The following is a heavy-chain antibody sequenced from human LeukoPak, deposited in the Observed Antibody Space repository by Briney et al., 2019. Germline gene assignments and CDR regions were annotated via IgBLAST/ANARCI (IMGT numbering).Heavy chain of an antibody. V-gene: IGHV5-51*01. Sequence: GESLKISCKGSGYSFTSYWIGWVRQMPGKGLEWMGIIYPGDSGTRYGPSFQGQVTISADKSISTAYLQWSSLKASDTAMYYCARLRYSSSDYYYGMDVWGQGTTVTVSS. D-gene: IGHD6-6*01. J-gene: IGHJ6*02. CDR2: IYPGDSGT. CDR3: ARLRYSSSDYYYGMDV. CDR1: GYSFTSYW.